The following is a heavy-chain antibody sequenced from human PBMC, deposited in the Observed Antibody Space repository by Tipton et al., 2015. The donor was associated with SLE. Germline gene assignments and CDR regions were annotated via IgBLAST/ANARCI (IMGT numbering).Heavy chain of an antibody. J-gene: IGHJ6*02. V-gene: IGHV4-59*08. D-gene: IGHD2-21*02. CDR1: GGSISSYY. CDR3: ARGMVTWRGAIIGVDV. CDR2: ISDGGGT. Sequence: TLSLTCTVSGGSISSYYWSWIRQPPGKGLEWIGYISDGGGTNHNPSLKSRVTISVDPAKNQFSLKLTSVTAPDTAVYYCARGMVTWRGAIIGVDVWGQGTTVNVSS.